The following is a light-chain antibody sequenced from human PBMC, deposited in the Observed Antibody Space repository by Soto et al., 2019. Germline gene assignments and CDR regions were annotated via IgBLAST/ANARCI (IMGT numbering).Light chain of an antibody. Sequence: QSVLTQPPSASGTPGQRVTISCSGSSSNIGSNYVYWYQQLPGTAPKLLIYSNNQRPSGVPDRFSGSKSGTSASLAISGLRSEDEADYYCAAWDDSLSGGVFGGGTKVTVL. J-gene: IGLJ2*01. V-gene: IGLV1-47*02. CDR1: SSNIGSNY. CDR2: SNN. CDR3: AAWDDSLSGGV.